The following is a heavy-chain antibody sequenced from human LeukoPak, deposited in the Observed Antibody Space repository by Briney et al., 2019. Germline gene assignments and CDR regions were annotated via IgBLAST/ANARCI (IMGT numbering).Heavy chain of an antibody. J-gene: IGHJ4*02. D-gene: IGHD2-8*02. CDR3: AKAPLGSCTGAICYSFDY. CDR2: ISGSDAGT. CDR1: GFTFNNYA. V-gene: IGHV3-23*01. Sequence: GGSLRLSCVASGFTFNNYAMSWVRQAPGKGLEWVSAISGSDAGTYYADSVKGRFTISRDNSKNTLYLQMSSLRAEDAALYYCAKAPLGSCTGAICYSFDYWGQGTLVTVSS.